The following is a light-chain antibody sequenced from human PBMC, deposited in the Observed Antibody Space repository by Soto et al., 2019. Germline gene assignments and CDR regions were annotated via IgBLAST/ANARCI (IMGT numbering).Light chain of an antibody. Sequence: QSVLTQPASVSGSPGQSITISCTGTSSDVGGYNYVSWYQQHPGKAPKLIIFEVNSRPSGISSRFSGSKSGNTASLTISGLQAEDEAEYYCSSYTSRSTLVFGTGTKVTV. J-gene: IGLJ1*01. CDR2: EVN. CDR1: SSDVGGYNY. V-gene: IGLV2-14*01. CDR3: SSYTSRSTLV.